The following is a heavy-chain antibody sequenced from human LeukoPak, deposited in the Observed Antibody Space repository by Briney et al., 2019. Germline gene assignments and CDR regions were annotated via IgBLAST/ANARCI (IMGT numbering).Heavy chain of an antibody. CDR1: GGSISSGDYY. CDR2: INRSGSA. J-gene: IGHJ4*02. V-gene: IGHV4-39*01. D-gene: IGHD3-10*01. Sequence: SETLSLTCTVSGGSISSGDYYWSWIRQPPGKGLEWIGEINRSGSANYNPSLKSRVTISVDTSKNQFSLKLSSVTAADTAVYYCGSLHQVRGLTVFDYWGQGTLVTVSS. CDR3: GSLHQVRGLTVFDY.